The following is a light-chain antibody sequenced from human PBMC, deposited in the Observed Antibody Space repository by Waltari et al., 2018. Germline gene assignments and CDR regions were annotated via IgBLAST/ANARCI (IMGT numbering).Light chain of an antibody. Sequence: QSALTQPPSVSGSPGQSVTISCTGTSSDVGSYNRVSWYQQPPGTAPKLMIYEVSNRPSGVPDRFSGSKSGNTDSLTISGLQAEDEADYYCSSYTSSGIVVFGGGTKLTVL. CDR1: SSDVGSYNR. CDR3: SSYTSSGIVV. CDR2: EVS. J-gene: IGLJ2*01. V-gene: IGLV2-18*02.